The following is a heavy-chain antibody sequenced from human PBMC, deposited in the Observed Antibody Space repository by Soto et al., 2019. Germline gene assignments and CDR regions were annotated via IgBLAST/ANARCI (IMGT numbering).Heavy chain of an antibody. Sequence: QVQLVESGGGVVQPGRSLRLSCAASGFTFSSYAMHWVRQAPGKGLEWVAVISYDGSNKYYADSVKGRFTISRDNSKNTLYLQMNCLRAEDTAVYYCARVYGEDALGAFDIWGQGTMVTVSS. J-gene: IGHJ3*02. V-gene: IGHV3-30-3*01. CDR2: ISYDGSNK. CDR1: GFTFSSYA. CDR3: ARVYGEDALGAFDI. D-gene: IGHD4-17*01.